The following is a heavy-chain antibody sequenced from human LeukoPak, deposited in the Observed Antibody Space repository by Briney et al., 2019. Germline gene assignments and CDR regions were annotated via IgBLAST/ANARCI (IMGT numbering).Heavy chain of an antibody. Sequence: GGSLRLSCAASGFTFSSYAMSWVRQAPGKGLEWVSAISGSGGSTYYADSVKGRFTISRDNAKNSLYLQMNSLRAEDTAVYYCARGIAARPNWFDPWGQGTLVTVSS. CDR3: ARGIAARPNWFDP. D-gene: IGHD6-6*01. CDR1: GFTFSSYA. J-gene: IGHJ5*02. CDR2: ISGSGGST. V-gene: IGHV3-23*01.